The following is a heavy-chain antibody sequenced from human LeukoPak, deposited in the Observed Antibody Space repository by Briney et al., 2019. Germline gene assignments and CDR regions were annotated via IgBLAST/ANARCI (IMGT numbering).Heavy chain of an antibody. D-gene: IGHD6-6*01. J-gene: IGHJ6*03. CDR3: AFSMAAFYYYYYYMDV. Sequence: GSSVKVSCKASGGTFSSYAISWVRQAPGQGLEWMGGIIPIFGTANYAQKFQGRVTITTDESTSTGYMELSSLRSEDTAVYYCAFSMAAFYYYYYYMDVWGKGTTVTVSS. CDR2: IIPIFGTA. V-gene: IGHV1-69*05. CDR1: GGTFSSYA.